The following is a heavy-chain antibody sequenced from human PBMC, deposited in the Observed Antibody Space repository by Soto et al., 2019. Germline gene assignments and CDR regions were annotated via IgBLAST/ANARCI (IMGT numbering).Heavy chain of an antibody. CDR3: ARDRLGQREVGVEFYYYHGMDV. V-gene: IGHV1-69*01. D-gene: IGHD3-10*01. CDR2: IIPIFGTA. Sequence: QVQLVQSGAEVKKPGSSVKVSCKASGGTFSSYAISWVRQAPGQGLEWMGGIIPIFGTANYAQKFQGRVTITADESTSTASMELSSLRSEDTAVYYCARDRLGQREVGVEFYYYHGMDVWGQGTTVTVSS. CDR1: GGTFSSYA. J-gene: IGHJ6*02.